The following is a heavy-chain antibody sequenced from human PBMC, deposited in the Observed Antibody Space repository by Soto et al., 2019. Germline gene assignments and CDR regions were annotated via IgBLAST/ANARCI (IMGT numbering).Heavy chain of an antibody. J-gene: IGHJ6*02. CDR2: INSDGSST. CDR1: GFTFSSYW. Sequence: PGGSLRLSCAASGFTFSSYWMHWVRQAPGKGLVWVSRINSDGSSTSYADSVKGQVTISADKSISTAYLQWSSLKASDTAMYYCARHEYGACSGGSCYSSYYYGMDVWGQGTTVTVSS. CDR3: ARHEYGACSGGSCYSSYYYGMDV. D-gene: IGHD2-15*01. V-gene: IGHV3-74*01.